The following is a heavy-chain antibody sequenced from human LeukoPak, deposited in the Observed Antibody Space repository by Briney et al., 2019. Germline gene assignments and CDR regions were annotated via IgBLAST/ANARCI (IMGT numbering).Heavy chain of an antibody. Sequence: WISTNTGNPTYAQGFTGRFVFSLDTSVSTAYLQISSLKAEDTAVYYCARTPQWLVNDAFDIWGQGTMVTVSS. CDR3: ARTPQWLVNDAFDI. D-gene: IGHD6-19*01. CDR2: ISTNTGNP. V-gene: IGHV7-4-1*02. J-gene: IGHJ3*02.